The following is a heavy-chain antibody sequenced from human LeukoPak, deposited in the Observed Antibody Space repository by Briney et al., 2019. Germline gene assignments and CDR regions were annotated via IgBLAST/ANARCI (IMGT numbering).Heavy chain of an antibody. CDR1: GGSFSGYY. D-gene: IGHD5-24*01. V-gene: IGHV4-34*01. CDR2: INPRGST. J-gene: IGHJ4*02. Sequence: SETLSLTCGVYGGSFSGYYWSWIRQPPGKGLEWIGEINPRGSTNYNPSLKSRVTLSADTSKNQFSLTLNSVTAADTAVYYCARRRLGYYFDFWGQGTLVTVSS. CDR3: ARRRLGYYFDF.